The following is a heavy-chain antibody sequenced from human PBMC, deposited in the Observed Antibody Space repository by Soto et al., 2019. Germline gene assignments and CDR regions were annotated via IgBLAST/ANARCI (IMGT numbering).Heavy chain of an antibody. V-gene: IGHV4-34*01. D-gene: IGHD2-15*01. J-gene: IGHJ4*02. Sequence: QVQLQQWGAGLLKPSETLSLTCAVYGGSFSGYYWTWIRQPPGKGLEWVGEINHSGSANYNPSLKSRVTISVDTSKNQLSLKLSSVTAADTAVYYCARPRPTRGALDYWGRGTLVTVSS. CDR1: GGSFSGYY. CDR2: INHSGSA. CDR3: ARPRPTRGALDY.